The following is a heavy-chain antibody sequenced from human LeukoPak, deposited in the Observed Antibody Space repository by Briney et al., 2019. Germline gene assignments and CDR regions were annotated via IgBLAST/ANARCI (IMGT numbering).Heavy chain of an antibody. D-gene: IGHD5-18*01. V-gene: IGHV4-34*01. CDR3: ASSMPLPSGYSYGYYVY. Sequence: SETLSLTCAVYGGSFSGYYWSWIRQPPGKGLEWIGEINHSGSTNYNPSLKSRVTISVDTSKNQFSLKLSSVTAADTAVYYCASSMPLPSGYSYGYYVYWGQGTLVTVSS. CDR1: GGSFSGYY. J-gene: IGHJ4*02. CDR2: INHSGST.